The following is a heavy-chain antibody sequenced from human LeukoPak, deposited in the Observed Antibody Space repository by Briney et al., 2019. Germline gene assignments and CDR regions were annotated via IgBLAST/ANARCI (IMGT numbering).Heavy chain of an antibody. D-gene: IGHD6-25*01. CDR2: ISSSSSYI. V-gene: IGHV3-21*01. CDR1: RFTFSSYS. CDR3: AKGSGLDDY. J-gene: IGHJ4*02. Sequence: GGSLRLSCAASRFTFSSYSMNWVRQAPGKGLEWVSSISSSSSYIYYADSVKGRFTISRDNAKNSLYLQMNSLRAEDTAVYYCAKGSGLDDYWGQGTLVTVSS.